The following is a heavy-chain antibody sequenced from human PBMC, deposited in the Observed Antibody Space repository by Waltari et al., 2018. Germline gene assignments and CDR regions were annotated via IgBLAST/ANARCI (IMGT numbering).Heavy chain of an antibody. Sequence: QVQLVESGGGVVQPGGSLRLSCAASGFTFSSYGMHWVRQAPGKGLEWVAFIRYDGSNKYYADSVKGRFTISRDNSKNTLYLQMNSLRAEDTAVYYCAKDQHDYIWGSYRTKTDFDYWGQGTLVTVSS. CDR1: GFTFSSYG. CDR3: AKDQHDYIWGSYRTKTDFDY. D-gene: IGHD3-16*02. CDR2: IRYDGSNK. J-gene: IGHJ4*02. V-gene: IGHV3-30*02.